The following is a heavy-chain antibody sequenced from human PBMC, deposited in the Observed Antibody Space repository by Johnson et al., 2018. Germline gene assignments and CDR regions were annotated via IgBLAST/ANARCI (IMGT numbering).Heavy chain of an antibody. Sequence: QVQLVESGGGVVQPGRSLRLSCAASGFTFSSYGMHWVRQAPGKGLEWVAVIWYDGSNIYYSDSVKGRFTISRDTSKNTLYLQMSSLRAEDTALYSCAGEDRDYVRVFAYWGQGALVTVSS. CDR2: IWYDGSNI. J-gene: IGHJ4*02. CDR1: GFTFSSYG. D-gene: IGHD3-16*01. V-gene: IGHV3-33*01. CDR3: AGEDRDYVRVFAY.